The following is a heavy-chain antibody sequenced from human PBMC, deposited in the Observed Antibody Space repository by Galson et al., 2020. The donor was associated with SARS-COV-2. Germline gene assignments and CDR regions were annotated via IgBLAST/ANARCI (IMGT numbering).Heavy chain of an antibody. D-gene: IGHD2-2*01. CDR3: ARSYSSSWDSPTYYYGLDV. CDR1: GRSITSGSYY. CDR2: IYHSGGT. J-gene: IGHJ6*02. V-gene: IGHV4-39*07. Sequence: SETLSLTCPVSGRSITSGSYYWGWIRQTPGKGLAWIGSIYHSGGTNYNPYLMIRVTISVDTSKNQYSLKMTSVTAADTALYYCARSYSSSWDSPTYYYGLDVWGQGTTVTVAS.